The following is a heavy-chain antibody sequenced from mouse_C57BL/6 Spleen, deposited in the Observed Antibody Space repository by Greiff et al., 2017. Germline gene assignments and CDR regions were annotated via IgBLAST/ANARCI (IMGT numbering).Heavy chain of an antibody. V-gene: IGHV1-53*01. CDR1: GYTFTSSW. J-gene: IGHJ2*01. CDR2: INPSNGGT. Sequence: QVQLQQPGTELVKPGASVKLSCKASGYTFTSSWMHWVKQRPGQGLEWIGYINPSNGGTNYNEKFKSKATLTVDKSSSTAYRQLSSLTSEDSAVYYCARCGDNWDHYFDYWGQGTTLTVSS. D-gene: IGHD4-1*01. CDR3: ARCGDNWDHYFDY.